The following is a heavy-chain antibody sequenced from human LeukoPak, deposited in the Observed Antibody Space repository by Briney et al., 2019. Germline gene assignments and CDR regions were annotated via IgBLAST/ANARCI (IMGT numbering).Heavy chain of an antibody. CDR2: VNPSGGST. CDR1: GYTFTSYC. J-gene: IGHJ4*02. Sequence: AASVKVSCKASGYTFTSYCMHWVRQAPGQGLEWMGIVNPSGGSTNYAQKFQGRVTMTRDMSTSTAYMELSRLRSDDTAVYYCARWAYSSGWYDYWGQGTLVTVSS. V-gene: IGHV1-46*01. CDR3: ARWAYSSGWYDY. D-gene: IGHD6-19*01.